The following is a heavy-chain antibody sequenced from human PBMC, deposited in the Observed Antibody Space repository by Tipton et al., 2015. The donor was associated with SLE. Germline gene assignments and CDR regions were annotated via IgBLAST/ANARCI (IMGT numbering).Heavy chain of an antibody. CDR2: INPSGGST. Sequence: QLVQSGAEVKKPGASVKVSCKASGYTFTSYYMHWVRQAPGQGLEWMGIINPSGGSTSYAQKFQGRVTMTRDTSTSTVYMELSSLRSEDTAVYYCARDQGRDCSSTSCYQVLAFRVSRLGMDVWGQGTTVTVSS. J-gene: IGHJ6*02. V-gene: IGHV1-46*01. CDR1: GYTFTSYY. D-gene: IGHD2-2*01. CDR3: ARDQGRDCSSTSCYQVLAFRVSRLGMDV.